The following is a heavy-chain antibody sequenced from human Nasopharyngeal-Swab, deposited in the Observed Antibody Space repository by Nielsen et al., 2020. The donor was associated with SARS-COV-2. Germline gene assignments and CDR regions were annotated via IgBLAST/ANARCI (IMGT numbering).Heavy chain of an antibody. D-gene: IGHD6-13*01. CDR1: GGTFSSYA. CDR3: ARALGIAAAGTSSLYGY. Sequence: SVKVSCKASGGTFSSYAISWVRQAPGQGLEWMGGIIPIFGTANYAQKLQGRVTMTTDTSTSTAYMELRSLRSDDTAVYYCARALGIAAAGTSSLYGYWGQGTLVTVSS. J-gene: IGHJ4*02. V-gene: IGHV1-69*05. CDR2: IIPIFGTA.